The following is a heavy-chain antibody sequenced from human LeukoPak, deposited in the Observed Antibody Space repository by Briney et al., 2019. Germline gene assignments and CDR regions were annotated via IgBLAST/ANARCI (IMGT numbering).Heavy chain of an antibody. J-gene: IGHJ5*02. D-gene: IGHD3-3*01. CDR2: IYYSGST. CDR3: ARGWDSYYDFWSGYWTHWFDP. Sequence: SETLSLTCTVSGGSISSYYWSWIRQPPGKGLEWIGYIYYSGSTNYNPSLKSRVTISVDTSKNQFSLKLSSVTAADTAVYYCARGWDSYYDFWSGYWTHWFDPWGQGTLVTVSS. V-gene: IGHV4-59*01. CDR1: GGSISSYY.